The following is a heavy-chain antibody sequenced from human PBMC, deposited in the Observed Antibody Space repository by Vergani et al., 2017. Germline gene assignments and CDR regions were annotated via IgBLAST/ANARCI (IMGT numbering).Heavy chain of an antibody. CDR2: IDPSDSYT. J-gene: IGHJ3*02. V-gene: IGHV5-10-1*01. Sequence: EVQLVQSGAEVKKPGESLKISCKGSGYSFTSYWISWVRQMPGKGLEWMGRIDPSDSYTNYSPSFQGHVTISADKSISTAYLQWSSLKASDTAMYYCASNQILLTYYYGSGSPRDAFDIWGQGTMVTVSS. CDR3: ASNQILLTYYYGSGSPRDAFDI. D-gene: IGHD3-10*01. CDR1: GYSFTSYW.